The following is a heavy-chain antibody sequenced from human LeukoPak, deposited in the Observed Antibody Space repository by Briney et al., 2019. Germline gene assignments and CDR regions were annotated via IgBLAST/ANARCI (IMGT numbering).Heavy chain of an antibody. CDR2: MNPNSGNT. J-gene: IGHJ4*02. CDR3: ARDRYGDYANFDY. D-gene: IGHD5-12*01. V-gene: IGHV1-8*01. Sequence: ASVKVSCMASGYTFTSYDINWVRQATGQGLEWIGWMNPNSGNTGYAQKFQGRVTMTRNTSISTAYMELSSLRSEDTAVYYCARDRYGDYANFDYWGQGTLVTVSS. CDR1: GYTFTSYD.